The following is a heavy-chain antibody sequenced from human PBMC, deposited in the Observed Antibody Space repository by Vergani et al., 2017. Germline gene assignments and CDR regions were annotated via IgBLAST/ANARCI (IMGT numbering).Heavy chain of an antibody. CDR1: GGSISSYY. V-gene: IGHV4-59*01. Sequence: QVQLQESGPGLVKPSETLSLTCTVSGGSISSYYWSWIRQPPGKGLEWIGYIYYSGSTNYNPSLKSRVTISVDTSKNQFSLKLSSVTAADTAVYYCARVGGYCSGGSCYRYYDYGMDVWGQGTTVTVSS. D-gene: IGHD2-15*01. CDR2: IYYSGST. J-gene: IGHJ6*02. CDR3: ARVGGYCSGGSCYRYYDYGMDV.